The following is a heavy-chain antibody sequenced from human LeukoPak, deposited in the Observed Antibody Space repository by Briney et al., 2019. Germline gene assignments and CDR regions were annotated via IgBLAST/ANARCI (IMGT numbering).Heavy chain of an antibody. J-gene: IGHJ6*02. CDR3: ARAGGYSGGLTYYYGMDV. CDR1: GGTFSSYA. CDR2: IISLFGTA. Sequence: SVKVSCKASGGTFSSYAISWVRQAPGQGLEWMGGIISLFGTANYAQKFQGRVTITADESTSTAYMELSSLRSEDTAVYYCARAGGYSGGLTYYYGMDVWGQGTTVTVSS. D-gene: IGHD5-12*01. V-gene: IGHV1-69*13.